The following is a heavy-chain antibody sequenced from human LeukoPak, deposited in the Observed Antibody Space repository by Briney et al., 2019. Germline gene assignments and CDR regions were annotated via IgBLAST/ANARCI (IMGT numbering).Heavy chain of an antibody. CDR1: GFTFSNYG. V-gene: IGHV3-33*01. CDR3: ARDIEEGRGDLRLGFDS. J-gene: IGHJ4*02. CDR2: IWYDGGNK. D-gene: IGHD7-27*01. Sequence: PGRSLRLSCAASGFTFSNYGMHWVRQAPGKGLEWVALIWYDGGNKYYADSVKGRFTISRDNSKNTLYLQMNSLTAEDTAVYYCARDIEEGRGDLRLGFDSWGQGTLVTVSS.